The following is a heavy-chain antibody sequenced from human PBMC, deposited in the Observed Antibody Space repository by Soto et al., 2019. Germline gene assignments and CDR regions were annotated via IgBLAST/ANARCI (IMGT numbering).Heavy chain of an antibody. J-gene: IGHJ4*02. CDR2: ISAYNGNT. Sequence: ASVKVSCKASGYTFTSYGISWVRQAPGQGLEWMGWISAYNGNTNYAQKLQGRVTMTTDTSTSTAYMELRSLRSDDTAVYYCARDLKYYYDSSENQLSVPDYWGQGTLVTVSS. CDR3: ARDLKYYYDSSENQLSVPDY. CDR1: GYTFTSYG. D-gene: IGHD3-22*01. V-gene: IGHV1-18*01.